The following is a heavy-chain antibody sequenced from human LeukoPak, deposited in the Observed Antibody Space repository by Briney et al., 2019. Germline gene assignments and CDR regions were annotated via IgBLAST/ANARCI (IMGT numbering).Heavy chain of an antibody. CDR1: GGSISSSSYY. V-gene: IGHV4-39*07. CDR3: AREVYRQLHSRYWFDP. Sequence: SETLSLTCTVSGGSISSSSYYWGWIRQPPGKGLEWIGSIYYSGSTYYNPSLKSRVTISVDTSKNQFSLKLSSVTAADTAVYYCAREVYRQLHSRYWFDPWGQGTLVTVSS. CDR2: IYYSGST. D-gene: IGHD6-6*01. J-gene: IGHJ5*02.